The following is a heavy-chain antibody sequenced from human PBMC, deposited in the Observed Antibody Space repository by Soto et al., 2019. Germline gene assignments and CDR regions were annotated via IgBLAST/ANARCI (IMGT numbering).Heavy chain of an antibody. CDR1: GFTFSSYS. J-gene: IGHJ6*02. CDR2: ISSSSSYI. Sequence: GGSLRLSCVASGFTFSSYSMNWVRQAPGKGLEWVSSISSSSSYIYYADSVKGRFTISRDNAKNSLYLQMNSLRAEDTAVYYCARDSGPDYYGMDVWGQGTTVTVSS. CDR3: ARDSGPDYYGMDV. V-gene: IGHV3-21*01. D-gene: IGHD6-25*01.